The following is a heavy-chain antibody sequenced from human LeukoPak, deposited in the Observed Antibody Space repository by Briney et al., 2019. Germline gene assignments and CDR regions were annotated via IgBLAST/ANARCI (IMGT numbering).Heavy chain of an antibody. D-gene: IGHD6-25*01. CDR2: INPNSGGT. V-gene: IGHV1-2*02. J-gene: IGHJ4*02. CDR1: GYTFTGYY. CDR3: ARASGVGSPSGGGY. Sequence: ASVKVSCKASGYTFTGYYMHWVRQAPGQGLEWMGWINPNSGGTNYAQKFQGRVTMTRDTSISTAYMELSRLRSDDTAVYYCARASGVGSPSGGGYWGQGTLVTVSS.